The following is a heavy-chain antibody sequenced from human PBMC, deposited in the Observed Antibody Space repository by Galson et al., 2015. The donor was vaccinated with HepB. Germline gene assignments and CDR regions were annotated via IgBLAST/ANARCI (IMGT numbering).Heavy chain of an antibody. CDR2: ITDSGGST. V-gene: IGHV3-23*01. CDR1: GFTFSNYA. Sequence: SLRLSCAASGFTFSNYAMSWVRQAPGKGLDWVSGITDSGGSTYYADSVKGRFTISRDNSKNTLYLQMNSLRAEDTAVYYCAKCRLVGGGYVIPQFDYWGQGTLVTVSS. D-gene: IGHD5-12*01. J-gene: IGHJ4*02. CDR3: AKCRLVGGGYVIPQFDY.